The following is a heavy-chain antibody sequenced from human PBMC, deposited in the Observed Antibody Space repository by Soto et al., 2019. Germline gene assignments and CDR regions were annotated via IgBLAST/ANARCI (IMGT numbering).Heavy chain of an antibody. CDR2: IWYDGRNI. CDR1: GFNVNSYG. Sequence: GGSLRLSCSASGFNVNSYGVHWVRQAPGKGLEWVAVIWYDGRNIFYADSVKGRFTVSRDNSKNTVYFQMNNLRVEDTALYYCXRDSGHLSTYVSDALDFWGQGTMVTVSS. D-gene: IGHD3-10*02. CDR3: XRDSGHLSTYVSDALDF. J-gene: IGHJ3*01. V-gene: IGHV3-33*01.